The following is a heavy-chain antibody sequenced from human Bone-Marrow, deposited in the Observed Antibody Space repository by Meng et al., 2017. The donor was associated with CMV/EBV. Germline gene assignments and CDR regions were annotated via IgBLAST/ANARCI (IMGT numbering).Heavy chain of an antibody. CDR3: TRDGPEYANWGLYYGMDV. J-gene: IGHJ6*02. D-gene: IGHD7-27*01. Sequence: GESLKISCAASGFSFSDYSMSWVRQVPGKGLEWLSLIGKNSEYKYYTDSVRGRFTISRDNAENSLHLQMNSLRVEDMGVYYCTRDGPEYANWGLYYGMDVWGQGTTVTFYS. CDR1: GFSFSDYS. CDR2: IGKNSEYK. V-gene: IGHV3-21*01.